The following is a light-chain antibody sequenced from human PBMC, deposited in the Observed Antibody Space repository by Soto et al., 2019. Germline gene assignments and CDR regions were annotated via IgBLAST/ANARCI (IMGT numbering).Light chain of an antibody. CDR2: EVS. Sequence: QSALTQPASVSGSPGQSITISCTGTSSDVGDYDYVSWYQHHPGKAPKLMIYEVSSRPSGISNRFSGSKSGNTASLTISGLQAEDEADYFCVSYTGSNTLVVFGGGTQLTVL. V-gene: IGLV2-14*01. CDR1: SSDVGDYDY. CDR3: VSYTGSNTLVV. J-gene: IGLJ2*01.